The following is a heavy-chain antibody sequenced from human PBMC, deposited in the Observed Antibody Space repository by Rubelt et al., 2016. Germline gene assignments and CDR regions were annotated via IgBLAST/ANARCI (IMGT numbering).Heavy chain of an antibody. D-gene: IGHD6-6*01. CDR3: ARPLYGSSWGL. CDR1: GFTFSSNA. V-gene: IGHV3-23*01. Sequence: GSGGGLVQPGGSLRLSCTASGFTFSSNAMYWVRQAPGKGLEWVSSISGSGGSTYYADSVKGRFTISRDNSKNPLYLQMNSLRADDTAVYYCARPLYGSSWGLWGQGTLVTVST. J-gene: IGHJ4*02. CDR2: ISGSGGST.